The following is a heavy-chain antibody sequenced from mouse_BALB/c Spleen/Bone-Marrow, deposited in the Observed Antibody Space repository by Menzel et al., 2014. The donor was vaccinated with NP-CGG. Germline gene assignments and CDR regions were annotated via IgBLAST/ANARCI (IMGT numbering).Heavy chain of an antibody. CDR3: SLLGDY. D-gene: IGHD1-1*01. CDR1: GYTFTRYY. CDR2: INPYNGGT. V-gene: IGHV1-53*01. J-gene: IGHJ2*01. Sequence: QVQLQQSGAELVKPGASVKLSCKASGYTFTRYYMYWVKQRPGQGLEWIGGINPYNGGTHSNEKFKSKATLTVDKSSSTAYMQLNSLTSEDSAVYYCSLLGDYWGQGTTLTVSS.